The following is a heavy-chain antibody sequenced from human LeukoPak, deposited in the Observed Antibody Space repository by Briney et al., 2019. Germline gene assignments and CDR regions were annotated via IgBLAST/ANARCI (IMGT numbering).Heavy chain of an antibody. Sequence: GGSLRLSCAASGFTFKTYAMNWVRQVPGKGPEWVSSMSGSGSSTDYADSVKGRFTISRDNSKNMLYLQMNSLRAEDTALYYCAKDARGLVRGGIYFDFWGQGSLVTVSS. CDR2: MSGSGSST. CDR3: AKDARGLVRGGIYFDF. J-gene: IGHJ4*02. D-gene: IGHD3-10*01. CDR1: GFTFKTYA. V-gene: IGHV3-23*01.